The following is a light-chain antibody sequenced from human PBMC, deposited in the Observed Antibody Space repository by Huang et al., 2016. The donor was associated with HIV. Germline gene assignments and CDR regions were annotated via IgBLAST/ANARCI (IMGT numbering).Light chain of an antibody. Sequence: EIVLTQSPATLSLSPGERATLSCRASQSISNYLAWYQQKPGQAPRLLIYDASNRVTGIPDRFSGSGSGTDFTLTISSLESEDFAVYYCQQRSRTFGGGTKVEIK. CDR1: QSISNY. CDR2: DAS. J-gene: IGKJ4*01. V-gene: IGKV3-11*01. CDR3: QQRSRT.